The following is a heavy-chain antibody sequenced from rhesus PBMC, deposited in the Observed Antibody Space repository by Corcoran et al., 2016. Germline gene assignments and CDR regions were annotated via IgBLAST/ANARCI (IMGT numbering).Heavy chain of an antibody. CDR3: TRGGRYCTGSGCLDY. Sequence: DVQLVESGGGCVKTGGSLRLSCVASGFTFSSYVLHGVRQGPGKGLEWVSVISESGCTTYYADSVKGRFSISRDNDKNSLFLQMNSLRAEDTAVYYCTRGGRYCTGSGCLDYWGQGVLVTVSS. D-gene: IGHD2-21*01. J-gene: IGHJ4*01. V-gene: IGHV3S26*01. CDR1: GFTFSSYV. CDR2: ISESGCTT.